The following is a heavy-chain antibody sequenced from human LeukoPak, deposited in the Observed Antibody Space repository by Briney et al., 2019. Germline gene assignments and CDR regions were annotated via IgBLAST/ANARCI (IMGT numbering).Heavy chain of an antibody. J-gene: IGHJ3*02. CDR1: GCSFTNYW. D-gene: IGHD3-16*01. V-gene: IGHV5-51*01. CDR3: ARIWLRAFDI. Sequence: GESLKISCKGSGCSFTNYWIAWVRQMPGKGLEWMGIIYPDDSDTRYSPSFQGQVTISADKSISTAYLQWSSLKASDTAMFYCARIWLRAFDIWGQGTMVTVSS. CDR2: IYPDDSDT.